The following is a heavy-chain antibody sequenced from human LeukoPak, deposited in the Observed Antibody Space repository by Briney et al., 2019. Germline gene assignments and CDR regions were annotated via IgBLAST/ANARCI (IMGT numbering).Heavy chain of an antibody. J-gene: IGHJ4*02. D-gene: IGHD5-18*01. V-gene: IGHV1-2*02. Sequence: ASVKVSCKASGYTFTGYYMHWVRQAPGQGLEWMGYIYPNSGATKYAQKFQGRVTMTRDTSISTAYMELSGLRSEDTAVYYCARAYRGYSYGDPDYWGQGTLVTVSS. CDR1: GYTFTGYY. CDR2: IYPNSGAT. CDR3: ARAYRGYSYGDPDY.